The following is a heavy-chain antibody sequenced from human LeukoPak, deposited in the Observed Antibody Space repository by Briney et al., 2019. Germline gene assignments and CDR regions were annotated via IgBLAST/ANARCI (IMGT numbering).Heavy chain of an antibody. CDR1: GGTFSSYA. Sequence: GASVKVSCKASGGTFSSYAISWVRQAPGQGLEWMGRIIPILGIANYAQKFQGRVTITADKSTSTAYMELSSLRSEDTAVYYCATEPLLFYSSSWYNWFDPWGQGTLVTVSS. J-gene: IGHJ5*02. D-gene: IGHD6-13*01. CDR2: IIPILGIA. CDR3: ATEPLLFYSSSWYNWFDP. V-gene: IGHV1-69*04.